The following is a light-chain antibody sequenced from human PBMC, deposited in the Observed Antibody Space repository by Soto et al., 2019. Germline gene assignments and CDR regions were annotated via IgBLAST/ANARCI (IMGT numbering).Light chain of an antibody. V-gene: IGLV2-11*01. Sequence: QSALIQPPSVSGPPGQAVTISCTGTSSDVGSYDYVSWYQQHPGTVPKPMMYNVNTQPSGVPDRFSGSKSGKMASMTISGLQAEDEADYYWYSYTISATNWVFGGGTKLTVL. J-gene: IGLJ3*02. CDR3: YSYTISATNWV. CDR2: NVN. CDR1: SSDVGSYDY.